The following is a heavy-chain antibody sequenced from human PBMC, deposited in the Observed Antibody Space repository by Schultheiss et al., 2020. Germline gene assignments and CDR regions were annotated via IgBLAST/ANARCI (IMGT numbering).Heavy chain of an antibody. CDR2: ISGDGKIA. V-gene: IGHV3-30*03. CDR1: GFTFSSYG. D-gene: IGHD4-17*01. Sequence: GSLRLSCAASGFTFSSYGMHWVRQAPGKGLEWVAVISGDGKIAFYSDSVKGRFTISRDNSKNTLYLQMNSLRAEDTAVYYCARDSLPDDYGDYALDYWGQGTLVTVFS. J-gene: IGHJ4*02. CDR3: ARDSLPDDYGDYALDY.